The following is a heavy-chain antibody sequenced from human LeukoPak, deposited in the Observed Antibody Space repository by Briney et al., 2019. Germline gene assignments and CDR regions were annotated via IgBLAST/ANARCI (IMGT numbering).Heavy chain of an antibody. CDR2: INPNSGGT. CDR1: GYTFTGYY. D-gene: IGHD2-15*01. Sequence: GASVKGSCKASGYTFTGYYMHWVRQAPGQGLEWMGWINPNSGGTNYAQKFQGRVTMTRDTSISTAYMELSRLRSDDTAVYYCARVGEYCSGGSCYSGENWFDPWGQGTLVTVSS. V-gene: IGHV1-2*02. J-gene: IGHJ5*02. CDR3: ARVGEYCSGGSCYSGENWFDP.